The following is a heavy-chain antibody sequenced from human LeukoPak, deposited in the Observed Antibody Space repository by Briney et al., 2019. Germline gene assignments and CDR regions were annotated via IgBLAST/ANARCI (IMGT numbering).Heavy chain of an antibody. CDR2: MKQDGSEQ. CDR3: ARDRHYDFWSGYYTPFNS. V-gene: IGHV3-7*03. Sequence: TGGSLRLSCTASGFTFSNYWMSWVRQAPGKGLEWVANMKQDGSEQYYVDSMKGRFTISRDNAKNSLYLQINSLRAEDTAVYYCARDRHYDFWSGYYTPFNSWGQGTLVTVPS. CDR1: GFTFSNYW. J-gene: IGHJ4*02. D-gene: IGHD3-3*01.